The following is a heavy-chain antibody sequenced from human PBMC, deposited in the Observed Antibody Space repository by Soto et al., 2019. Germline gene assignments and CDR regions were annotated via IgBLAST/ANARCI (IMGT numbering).Heavy chain of an antibody. Sequence: GGSLRLSCAASGFIFSSYGMHWVRQAPGKGLEWVAVISYDGSNKYYADSVKGRFTISRDNSKNTLYLQMNSLRAEDTAVYYCARDPGIAAAGDAFDIWGQGTMVTVS. CDR1: GFIFSSYG. CDR2: ISYDGSNK. J-gene: IGHJ3*02. CDR3: ARDPGIAAAGDAFDI. V-gene: IGHV3-30*03. D-gene: IGHD6-13*01.